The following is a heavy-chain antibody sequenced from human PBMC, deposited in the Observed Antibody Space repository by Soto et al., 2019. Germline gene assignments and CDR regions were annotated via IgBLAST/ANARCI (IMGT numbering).Heavy chain of an antibody. CDR2: IYHSGST. Sequence: NLSLTWAVCSSSNRSGGYSVSWIRQPPGKGLEWIGYIYHSGSTYYNPSLRSRVTISVDRSKNQFSLKLSSVTAADTAVYYCASLFFIGDA. D-gene: IGHD1-26*01. V-gene: IGHV4-30-2*01. J-gene: IGHJ3*01. CDR1: SSSNRSGGYS. CDR3: ASLFFIGDA.